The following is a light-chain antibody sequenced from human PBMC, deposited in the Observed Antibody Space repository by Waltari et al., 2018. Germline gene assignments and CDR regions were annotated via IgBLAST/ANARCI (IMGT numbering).Light chain of an antibody. CDR2: DAS. CDR1: RGISSY. Sequence: DIQLTPSPSFLSASVGDRVTITCRASRGISSYLAWYQQKPGKAPKIMIYDASTLESGVPSRFSGSGSETEFTLTISSLQPEDFATYYCQQFHTYPYTFGQGTELEVK. V-gene: IGKV1-9*01. CDR3: QQFHTYPYT. J-gene: IGKJ2*01.